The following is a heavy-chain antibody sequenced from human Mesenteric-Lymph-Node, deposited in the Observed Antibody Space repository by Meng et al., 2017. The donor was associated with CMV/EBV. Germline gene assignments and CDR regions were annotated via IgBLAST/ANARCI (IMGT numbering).Heavy chain of an antibody. CDR3: ARDRGSGWYEFDY. J-gene: IGHJ4*02. CDR1: GFTFSDYS. CDR2: FSGSHKYI. D-gene: IGHD6-19*01. V-gene: IGHV3-21*01. Sequence: GESLKISCATSGFTFSDYSMTWVRQAPGKGLEWVSSFSGSHKYIYYADSVKGRFTISRGNARNSLYLQMNSLRAEDTAVYYCARDRGSGWYEFDYWGPGTLVTVSS.